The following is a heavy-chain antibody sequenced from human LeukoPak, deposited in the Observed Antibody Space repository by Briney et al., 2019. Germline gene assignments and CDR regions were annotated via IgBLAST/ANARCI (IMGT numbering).Heavy chain of an antibody. D-gene: IGHD3/OR15-3a*01. CDR1: GGSITSSSYY. J-gene: IGHJ4*02. CDR3: ARQTGSGLFTLP. Sequence: SETLSLTRNVSGGSITSSSYYWGWIRQPPGKGLEWIGSVYYSGSTYYNPSLKSRVTMSVETPKNQFSLKLSYVTATDTAMYYCARQTGSGLFTLPGGQGTLVTVSS. V-gene: IGHV4-39*01. CDR2: VYYSGST.